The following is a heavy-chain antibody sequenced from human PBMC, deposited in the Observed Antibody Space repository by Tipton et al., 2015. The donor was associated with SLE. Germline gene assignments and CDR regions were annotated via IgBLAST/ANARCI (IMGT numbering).Heavy chain of an antibody. D-gene: IGHD2-15*01. Sequence: SLRLSCSVSGGSISSSDWWSWVRQPPGKGLEWIGEFHHSGSTNYNPSLKSRVTISVGKSKNQFSLKLSSVTAADTAVYYCARDGGILVAGRFDYWGQGTLVTVSS. CDR2: FHHSGST. V-gene: IGHV4-4*02. CDR3: ARDGGILVAGRFDY. J-gene: IGHJ4*02. CDR1: GGSISSSDW.